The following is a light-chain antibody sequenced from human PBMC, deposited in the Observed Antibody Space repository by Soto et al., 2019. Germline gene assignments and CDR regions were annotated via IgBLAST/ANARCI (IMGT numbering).Light chain of an antibody. CDR2: DGS. CDR3: QQRTRWPMT. CDR1: QNLHSF. J-gene: IGKJ5*01. Sequence: EIVLTQSPGTLSLSPGDRATLSCSASQNLHSFLNWYQQRPGQAPRPLIYDGSKRAAGVPDRISGDGSGTDYTLTISSLEPEDFAVYYCQQRTRWPMTFGQGTRLEIK. V-gene: IGKV3-11*01.